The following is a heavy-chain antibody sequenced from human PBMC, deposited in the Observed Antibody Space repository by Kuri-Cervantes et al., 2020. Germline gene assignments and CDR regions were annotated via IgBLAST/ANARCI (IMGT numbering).Heavy chain of an antibody. CDR2: IWYDGSNK. Sequence: GGSLRLSCAASGFTFSSYWRSWVRQAPGKGLEWVAVIWYDGSNKYYADSVKGRFTISRDNSKNTLYLQMNSLRAEDTAVYYCAREPYGSGSYYFDYWGQGSLVTVSS. CDR3: AREPYGSGSYYFDY. D-gene: IGHD3-10*01. CDR1: GFTFSSYW. V-gene: IGHV3-33*08. J-gene: IGHJ4*02.